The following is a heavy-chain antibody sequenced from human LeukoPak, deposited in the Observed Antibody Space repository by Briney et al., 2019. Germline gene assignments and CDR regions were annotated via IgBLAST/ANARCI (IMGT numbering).Heavy chain of an antibody. V-gene: IGHV4-30-2*01. D-gene: IGHD1-14*01. CDR2: IYHSGST. CDR3: ARAFNLYGMDV. J-gene: IGHJ6*02. Sequence: KPSETLSLTCTVSGGSISSYSWSWVRQPPGKGLEWIGYIYHSGSTYYNPSLKSRVTISVDRSKNQFSLKLSSVTAADTAVYYCARAFNLYGMDVWGQGTTVTVSS. CDR1: GGSISSYS.